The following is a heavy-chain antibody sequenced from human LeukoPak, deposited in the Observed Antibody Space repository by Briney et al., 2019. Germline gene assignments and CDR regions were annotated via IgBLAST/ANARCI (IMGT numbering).Heavy chain of an antibody. J-gene: IGHJ3*02. V-gene: IGHV4-4*07. CDR3: ARDRGYDSSVAAFDI. Sequence: SETLSLTCTVSVGSISSYYWSWIRQPAGKGLEWIGRIYTSGSTNYNPSLKSRVTMSVDTSKNQFSLKLSSVTAADTAVYYCARDRGYDSSVAAFDIWGQGTMVTVSS. D-gene: IGHD3-22*01. CDR1: VGSISSYY. CDR2: IYTSGST.